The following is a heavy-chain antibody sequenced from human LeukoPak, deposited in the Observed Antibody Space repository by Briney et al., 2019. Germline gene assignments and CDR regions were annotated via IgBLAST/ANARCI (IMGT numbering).Heavy chain of an antibody. CDR2: IYYSGST. D-gene: IGHD3-10*01. Sequence: AETLSLTCTVSGVSISSYYWSWIRQPPGKGLEWIGYIYYSGSTNYNPSLKSRVTISVDTSKNQFSLELSSVTAADTPVYYCARHHALRYYGSENPFDYWGQGTLVTVSS. V-gene: IGHV4-59*08. CDR1: GVSISSYY. CDR3: ARHHALRYYGSENPFDY. J-gene: IGHJ4*02.